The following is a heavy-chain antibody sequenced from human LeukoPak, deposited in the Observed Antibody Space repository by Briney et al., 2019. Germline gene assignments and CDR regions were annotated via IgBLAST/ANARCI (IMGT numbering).Heavy chain of an antibody. V-gene: IGHV1-69*06. Sequence: SVKVSCKASGYTFTGYYMHWVRQAPGQGLEWMGGIIPIFGTANYAQKFQGRVTITADKSTSTAYMELSSLRSEDTAVYYCARESIAARHNWFDPWGQGTLVTVSS. CDR3: ARESIAARHNWFDP. J-gene: IGHJ5*02. D-gene: IGHD6-6*01. CDR2: IIPIFGTA. CDR1: GYTFTGYY.